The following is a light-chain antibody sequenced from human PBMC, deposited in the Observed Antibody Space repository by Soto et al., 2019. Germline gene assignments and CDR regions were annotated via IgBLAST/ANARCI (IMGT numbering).Light chain of an antibody. CDR3: QQYYSPPFT. CDR2: WAS. Sequence: DIVMTQSPDSLAVSLGESVTINFESSQTVLYSSNNQNYLAWYQQKPGHPPKLLLYWASTRESGVPDRFSGSGSGTHFTLTISKLQAEDVAVYYCQQYYSPPFTFGPGTKVDIK. CDR1: QTVLYSSNNQNY. V-gene: IGKV4-1*01. J-gene: IGKJ3*01.